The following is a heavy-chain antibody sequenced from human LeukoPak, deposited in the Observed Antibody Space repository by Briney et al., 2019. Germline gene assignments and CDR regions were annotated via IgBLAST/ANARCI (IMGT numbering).Heavy chain of an antibody. J-gene: IGHJ4*02. CDR2: ISYDGSNK. CDR3: AKDRRGIAAAGTMDY. D-gene: IGHD6-13*01. CDR1: GFTFSSYG. V-gene: IGHV3-30*18. Sequence: PGGSLRLSCAASGFTFSSYGMHWVRQAPGKGLEWVAVISYDGSNKYYADSVKGRFTISRDNSKNTLYLQMNSLRAEDTAVYYCAKDRRGIAAAGTMDYWGQGTLVTVSS.